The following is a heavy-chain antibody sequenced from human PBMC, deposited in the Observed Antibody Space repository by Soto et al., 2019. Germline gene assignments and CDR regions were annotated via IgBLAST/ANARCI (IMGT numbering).Heavy chain of an antibody. V-gene: IGHV3-21*01. CDR3: ARDTLYYDILSGYGSPNWFDP. CDR1: GFTFSSYS. D-gene: IGHD3-9*01. CDR2: ISSSSSYI. Sequence: EVQLVESGGGPVKPGGSLRLSCAASGFTFSSYSMNWVRQAPGKGLEWVSSISSSSSYIYYADSVKGRFTISRDNAKNSLYLQMNSLRAEDTAVYYCARDTLYYDILSGYGSPNWFDPWGQGTLVTVSS. J-gene: IGHJ5*02.